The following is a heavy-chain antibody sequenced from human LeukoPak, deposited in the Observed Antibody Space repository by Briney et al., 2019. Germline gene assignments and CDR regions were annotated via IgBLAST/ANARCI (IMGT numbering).Heavy chain of an antibody. V-gene: IGHV1-2*02. CDR2: INPNSGGT. CDR3: ASTIPHIVVVPAAMRPYYGMDV. J-gene: IGHJ6*02. Sequence: ASVKVSCKASGYTFTGYYMHWVRQAPGQGLEWMGWINPNSGGTNYAQKFQGRVTMTRDTSISTAYMELSRLRSDDTAVYYCASTIPHIVVVPAAMRPYYGMDVGGQGTTVTVSS. D-gene: IGHD2-2*01. CDR1: GYTFTGYY.